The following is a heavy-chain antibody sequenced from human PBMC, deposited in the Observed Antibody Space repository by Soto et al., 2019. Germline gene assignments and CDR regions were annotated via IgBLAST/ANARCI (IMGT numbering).Heavy chain of an antibody. Sequence: GESLKISCKGSGYSFTSYWIGWVRQMPGKGLEWMGIIYPGDSDTRYSPSFQGQVTISADKSISTAYLQWSSLKASDTAMYYGARFRTSSTSYYYYGMDVWGQGTTVPVSS. D-gene: IGHD2-2*01. CDR3: ARFRTSSTSYYYYGMDV. CDR1: GYSFTSYW. J-gene: IGHJ6*02. CDR2: IYPGDSDT. V-gene: IGHV5-51*01.